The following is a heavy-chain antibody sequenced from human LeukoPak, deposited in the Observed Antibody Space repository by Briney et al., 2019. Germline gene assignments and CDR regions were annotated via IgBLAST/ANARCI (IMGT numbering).Heavy chain of an antibody. CDR3: AGGQMAPGLRVPDTVKYYYYYGMDV. V-gene: IGHV3-23*01. CDR1: GFAFTSYA. Sequence: GGSLRLSCAASGFAFTSYAMTWVRQAPGKGLEWVSAISGAGYTNYAGSVQGRFTISRDNSKNTLYLQMNSLRAEDTAVYYCAGGQMAPGLRVPDTVKYYYYYGMDVWGQGTTVTVSS. CDR2: ISGAGYT. D-gene: IGHD5-12*01. J-gene: IGHJ6*02.